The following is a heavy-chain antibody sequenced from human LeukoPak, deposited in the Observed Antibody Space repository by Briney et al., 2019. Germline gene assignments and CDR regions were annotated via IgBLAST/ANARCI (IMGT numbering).Heavy chain of an antibody. J-gene: IGHJ4*02. D-gene: IGHD3-22*01. CDR2: IHYTGRT. Sequence: SETLSPTCTISRGSISTYYWSWIRQTPGTTLEWIGNIHYTGRTRYNPSLESRVTMSLDTPKNEFSLRLTSMTAAASAVYYCARGRPDPQNSDYWDYWGQGILVTVSS. CDR1: RGSISTYY. V-gene: IGHV4-59*13. CDR3: ARGRPDPQNSDYWDY.